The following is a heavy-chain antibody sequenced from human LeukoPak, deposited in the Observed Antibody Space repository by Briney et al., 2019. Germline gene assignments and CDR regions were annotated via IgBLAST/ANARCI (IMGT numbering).Heavy chain of an antibody. V-gene: IGHV4-59*01. CDR2: ISYSGST. D-gene: IGHD3-16*01. CDR3: ARDPWGGGIKGGFDY. Sequence: PSETLSLTCIVSGGSISSFNWNWIRQPPGKGLEWIGYISYSGSTNYNPSLKSRVTISVNTSKNQFSLKLSSVTAADTAVYYCARDPWGGGIKGGFDYWGQGTLVTVSS. J-gene: IGHJ4*02. CDR1: GGSISSFN.